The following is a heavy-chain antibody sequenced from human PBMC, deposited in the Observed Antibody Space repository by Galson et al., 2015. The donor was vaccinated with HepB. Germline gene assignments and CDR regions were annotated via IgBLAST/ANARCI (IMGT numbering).Heavy chain of an antibody. CDR3: AKDRQQLIRVAMVV. CDR1: GFTFGTYA. CDR2: ISSSGGST. J-gene: IGHJ6*02. Sequence: SLRLSCAASGFTFGTYAMSWVRQTPGKGLEWVSLISSSGGSTFYADSVKGRFTVSRDNSKNTVYLQMNSLRAEDTALYYCAKDRQQLIRVAMVVWGQGTTVTVSS. V-gene: IGHV3-23*01. D-gene: IGHD6-13*01.